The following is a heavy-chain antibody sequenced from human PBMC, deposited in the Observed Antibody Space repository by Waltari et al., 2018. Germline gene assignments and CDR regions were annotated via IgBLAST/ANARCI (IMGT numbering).Heavy chain of an antibody. V-gene: IGHV5-51*01. CDR3: ARRLDAFDI. Sequence: EVQLVQSGAEVKKHGESLKISCKGSGYRFTSYWIGWGRQMPGKGLEWMGVIYPGDSGTRYSPSFQGQVTISGDKSISTAYLQWSSMKASDTAMYYCARRLDAFDIWGQGTMVTVSS. CDR1: GYRFTSYW. J-gene: IGHJ3*02. CDR2: IYPGDSGT.